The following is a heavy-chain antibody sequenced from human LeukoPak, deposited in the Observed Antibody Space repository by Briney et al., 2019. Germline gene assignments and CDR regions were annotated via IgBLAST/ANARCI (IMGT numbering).Heavy chain of an antibody. Sequence: GGSLRLSCAASGFTFSSYWMSWVRRAPGKGLEYVSAISSNGGSTYYANSVKGRFTISRDNSKNTLYLQMGSLRAEDMAVYYCARDGEAAMVPSYYYYHMDVWGKGTTVTVSS. D-gene: IGHD5-18*01. V-gene: IGHV3-64*01. CDR2: ISSNGGST. J-gene: IGHJ6*03. CDR3: ARDGEAAMVPSYYYYHMDV. CDR1: GFTFSSYW.